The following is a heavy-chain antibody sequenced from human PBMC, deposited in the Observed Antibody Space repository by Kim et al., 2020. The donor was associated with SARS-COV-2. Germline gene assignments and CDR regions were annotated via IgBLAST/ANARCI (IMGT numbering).Heavy chain of an antibody. CDR3: ARRDSRSWWYFDL. V-gene: IGHV3-48*03. Sequence: GGSLRLSCAASGFTFSSYEMNWVRQAPGKGLEWVSHINYGGTIIYYADSVRGRFTISRENAKNSLYLQMNSLRAEDTAVYYCARRDSRSWWYFDLWGRGTLVTVSS. J-gene: IGHJ2*01. CDR1: GFTFSSYE. D-gene: IGHD6-6*01. CDR2: INYGGTII.